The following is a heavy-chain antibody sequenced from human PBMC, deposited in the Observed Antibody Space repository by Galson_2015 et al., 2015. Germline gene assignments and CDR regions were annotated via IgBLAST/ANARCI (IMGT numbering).Heavy chain of an antibody. CDR3: ARDRGGVVATDV. V-gene: IGHV4-31*03. CDR1: GGSISSGGYY. J-gene: IGHJ6*04. CDR2: IYYSGTT. Sequence: TLSLTCTVSGGSISSGGYYWSWIRQHPGKGLEWIGYIYYSGTTYYNPSLKSRVTISVDTSKNQFSLKLSSVTAADTAMYYCARDRGGVVATDVWGKGTTVTVSS. D-gene: IGHD2-15*01.